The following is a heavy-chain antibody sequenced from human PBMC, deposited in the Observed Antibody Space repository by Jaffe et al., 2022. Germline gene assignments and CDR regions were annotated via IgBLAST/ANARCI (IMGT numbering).Heavy chain of an antibody. D-gene: IGHD6-6*01. CDR3: ARALYIAARLDY. CDR2: INHSGST. V-gene: IGHV4-34*01. J-gene: IGHJ4*02. Sequence: QVQLQQWGAGLLKPSETLSLTCAVYGGSFSGYYWSWIRQPPGKGLEWIGEINHSGSTNYNPSLKSRVTISVDTSKNQFSLKLSSVTAADTAVYYCARALYIAARLDYWGQGTLVTVSS. CDR1: GGSFSGYY.